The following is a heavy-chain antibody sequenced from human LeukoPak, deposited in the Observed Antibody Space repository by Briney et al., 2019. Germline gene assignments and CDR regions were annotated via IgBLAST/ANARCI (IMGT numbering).Heavy chain of an antibody. J-gene: IGHJ4*02. CDR3: AKCMSATGVCLNFDS. V-gene: IGHV3-23*01. CDR1: GFTFSSYA. CDR2: ISGSGGST. D-gene: IGHD2-21*02. Sequence: GGSLRLSCAASGFTFSSYAMNWVRQAPGKGLEWVSGISGSGGSTYYADSVKGRFTISRDNSKNTLYLQIDSLGVEDTAVYYCAKCMSATGVCLNFDSWGQGILVTVSS.